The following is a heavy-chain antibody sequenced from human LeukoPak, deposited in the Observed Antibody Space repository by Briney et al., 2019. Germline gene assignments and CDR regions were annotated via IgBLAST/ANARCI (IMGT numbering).Heavy chain of an antibody. D-gene: IGHD2-15*01. CDR2: INSDGSST. Sequence: GGSLRLSCAASGFTFSSYWMHWVRQAPGKGLVWVSRINSDGSSTSYADSVKGRFTISRDNSKNSLYLQMNSLRAEDTALYYCAKGSGSVLGYCSGGSYYPDYWGQGTLVIVSS. V-gene: IGHV3-74*01. CDR1: GFTFSSYW. J-gene: IGHJ4*02. CDR3: AKGSGSVLGYCSGGSYYPDY.